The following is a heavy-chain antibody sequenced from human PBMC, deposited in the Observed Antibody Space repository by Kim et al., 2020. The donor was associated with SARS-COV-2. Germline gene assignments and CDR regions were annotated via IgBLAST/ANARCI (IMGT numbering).Heavy chain of an antibody. D-gene: IGHD3-10*01. Sequence: SETLSLTCTVSGGSISSSSYYWGWIRQPPGKGLEWIGSIYYSGSTYYNPSLKSRVTISVDTSKNQFSLKLSSVTAADTAVYYCARHLYYYGSGGGRGYYYYMDVWGKGTTVTVSS. CDR1: GGSISSSSYY. J-gene: IGHJ6*03. CDR3: ARHLYYYGSGGGRGYYYYMDV. V-gene: IGHV4-39*01. CDR2: IYYSGST.